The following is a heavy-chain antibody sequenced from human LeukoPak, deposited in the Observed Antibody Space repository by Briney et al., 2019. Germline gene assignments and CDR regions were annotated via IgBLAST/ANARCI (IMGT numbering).Heavy chain of an antibody. J-gene: IGHJ4*02. Sequence: SETLSLTCTVSGGSITRSTYYWGWIRQPPGKGLEWIGSVYYGGSTYYSPSLKSRVTMSVDTSKNQFSLKLSSVTAADTAVYYCARDRYYYDSSARYFDYWGQGTLVTVSS. CDR2: VYYGGST. CDR1: GGSITRSTYY. V-gene: IGHV4-39*07. D-gene: IGHD3-22*01. CDR3: ARDRYYYDSSARYFDY.